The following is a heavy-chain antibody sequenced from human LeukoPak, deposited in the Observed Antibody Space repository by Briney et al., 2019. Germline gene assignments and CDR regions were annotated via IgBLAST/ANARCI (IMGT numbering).Heavy chain of an antibody. CDR1: GYLFTGYH. D-gene: IGHD5-24*01. J-gene: IGHJ5*02. V-gene: IGHV1-2*02. CDR3: ARVAVEMASWLDP. CDR2: IYPNSGGT. Sequence: ASVNVSCQASGYLFTGYHIHWVRPAPGHGVEWKGWIYPNSGGTNYAQKFQGRVTMTRDTSITTVYMELSRLTSDDTAVYYCARVAVEMASWLDPWGQGTLVTVSS.